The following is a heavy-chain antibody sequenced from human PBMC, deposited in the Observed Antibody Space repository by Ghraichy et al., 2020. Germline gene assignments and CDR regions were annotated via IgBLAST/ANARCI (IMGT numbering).Heavy chain of an antibody. V-gene: IGHV3-23*01. CDR2: FGDDGRTT. CDR1: GFRFATYA. D-gene: IGHD3-3*01. CDR3: VKEGQIGVSGFDF. Sequence: GGSLRLSCAVSGFRFATYAMSWVRQAPGKGLEWVSTFGDDGRTTFYADSVKGRFTISRDNPKNTLYMQMNSLRVEDTAVYYCVKEGQIGVSGFDFWGQGTLVTVSS. J-gene: IGHJ4*02.